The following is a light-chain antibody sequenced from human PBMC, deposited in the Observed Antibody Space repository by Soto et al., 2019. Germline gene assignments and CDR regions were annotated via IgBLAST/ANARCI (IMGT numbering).Light chain of an antibody. Sequence: QSALTQPASVSGSPGESITISCTGTSSDVGGYNYVSWYQQHPGKAPKLMIYEVSNRPSGVSNRFSGSKSGNTASLTISGLQAEDEADYYCSSYTSSSTRVFGGGTKVTAL. CDR3: SSYTSSSTRV. CDR2: EVS. J-gene: IGLJ3*02. CDR1: SSDVGGYNY. V-gene: IGLV2-14*01.